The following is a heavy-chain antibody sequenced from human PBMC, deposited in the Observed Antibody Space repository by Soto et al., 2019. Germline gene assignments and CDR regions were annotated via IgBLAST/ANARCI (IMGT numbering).Heavy chain of an antibody. V-gene: IGHV3-48*02. CDR3: ARLGYCSSATCKYYFYYYGLDV. Sequence: EVQLVESGGGLVQPGGSLRLSCEASAFSFSSYSMNWVRQAPGKGLEWVSFISGRGTTTYYADSVKGRFTVSRDNAKNSLYLEVNSLRDEDTAVYYCARLGYCSSATCKYYFYYYGLDVWGQGTTVTVSS. CDR1: AFSFSSYS. J-gene: IGHJ6*02. CDR2: ISGRGTTT. D-gene: IGHD2-2*01.